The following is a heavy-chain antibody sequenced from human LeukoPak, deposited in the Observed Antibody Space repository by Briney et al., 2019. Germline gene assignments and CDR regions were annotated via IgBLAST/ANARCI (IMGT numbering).Heavy chain of an antibody. CDR2: TSGSGDII. Sequence: GSLRLSCAASGFTFRNFAMAWVRQAPGKGLEWVSATSGSGDIIKSADSVKGRFTISRDNSRNTLYLQVSSLRAEDTAIYYCAKYVASGYYASFEYWGQGTLVTVSS. CDR3: AKYVASGYYASFEY. V-gene: IGHV3-23*01. CDR1: GFTFRNFA. D-gene: IGHD3-10*01. J-gene: IGHJ4*02.